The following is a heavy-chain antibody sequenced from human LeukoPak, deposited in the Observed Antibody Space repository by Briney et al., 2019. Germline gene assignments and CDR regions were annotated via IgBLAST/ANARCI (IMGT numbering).Heavy chain of an antibody. CDR1: GFTFSNYW. CDR3: AKDNIAVAGTENYYMDV. D-gene: IGHD6-19*01. Sequence: GGSLRLSCAASGFTFSNYWMNWVRQAPGKGLEWVANINQDGSEKYYVDSVKGRFTISRDNAKNSLYLQMNSLRAEDTAVYYCAKDNIAVAGTENYYMDVWGKGTTVTISS. V-gene: IGHV3-7*03. J-gene: IGHJ6*03. CDR2: INQDGSEK.